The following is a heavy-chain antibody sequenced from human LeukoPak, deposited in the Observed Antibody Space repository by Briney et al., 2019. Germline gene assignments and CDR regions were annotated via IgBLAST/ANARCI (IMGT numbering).Heavy chain of an antibody. J-gene: IGHJ6*03. CDR2: ISSSGSTI. CDR3: ARAKFGYYGSAKLTYYYMDV. V-gene: IGHV3-11*04. Sequence: GGSLRLSCAASGFTFSDYYMNWIRQAPGKVLEWVSYISSSGSTIYYADSVKGRFTISRDNAKNSLYLQMNSLRAEDTAVYYCARAKFGYYGSAKLTYYYMDVWGKGTTVTVSS. CDR1: GFTFSDYY. D-gene: IGHD3-10*01.